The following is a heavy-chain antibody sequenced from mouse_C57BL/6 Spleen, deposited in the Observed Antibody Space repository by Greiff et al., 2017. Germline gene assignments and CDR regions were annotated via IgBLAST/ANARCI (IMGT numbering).Heavy chain of an antibody. J-gene: IGHJ2*01. D-gene: IGHD3-2*02. Sequence: VQLQQSGAELVKPGASVKISCKASGYAFSSYWMNWVKQRPGKGLEWIGQIYPGDGDTNYNGKFKGKATLTADKSSSTAYMQLSSLTSEDSAVYCCARTAQATYFDYWGQGTTLTVSS. CDR1: GYAFSSYW. CDR3: ARTAQATYFDY. CDR2: IYPGDGDT. V-gene: IGHV1-80*01.